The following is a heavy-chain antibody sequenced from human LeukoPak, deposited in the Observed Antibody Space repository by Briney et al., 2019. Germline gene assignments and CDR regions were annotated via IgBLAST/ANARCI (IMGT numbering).Heavy chain of an antibody. CDR1: GYTFSIYG. CDR3: ARVGYCSGDRCYLHFDY. D-gene: IGHD2-15*01. V-gene: IGHV1-2*04. Sequence: ASVRVSCKASGYTFSIYGFSWVRQAPGQGLEWMGWINPKNGDTHYAQKFQGWVTMTRDTSITTVYMELNRLTSDDTALYYCARVGYCSGDRCYLHFDYWGQGTLVTVSS. J-gene: IGHJ4*02. CDR2: INPKNGDT.